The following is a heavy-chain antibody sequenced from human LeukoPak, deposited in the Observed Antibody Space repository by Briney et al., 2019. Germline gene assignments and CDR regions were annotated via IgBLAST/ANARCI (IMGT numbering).Heavy chain of an antibody. D-gene: IGHD5-24*01. CDR1: GGSISCYY. V-gene: IGHV4-59*12. CDR2: IYYSGST. CDR3: ARMRWLLLDYYYGMDV. J-gene: IGHJ6*02. Sequence: SETLSLTCTVSGGSISCYYWSWIRQPPGKGLEWIGYIYYSGSTYYNPSLKSRVTISVDTSKNQFSLKLSFVTAADTAVYYCARMRWLLLDYYYGMDVWGQGTTVTVSS.